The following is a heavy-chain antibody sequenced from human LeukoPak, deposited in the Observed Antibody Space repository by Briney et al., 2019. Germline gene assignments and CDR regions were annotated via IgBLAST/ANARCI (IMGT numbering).Heavy chain of an antibody. D-gene: IGHD3-3*01. Sequence: PGGSLRLSCAASGFTFSSYAMSLVRQAPGKGLEWVSAISGSGGSTYYADSVKGRFTISRDNSKNTLYLQMNSLRAEDTAVYYCAKGGLTIFGVVTLSPFDYWGQGTLVTVSS. CDR3: AKGGLTIFGVVTLSPFDY. J-gene: IGHJ4*02. CDR1: GFTFSSYA. CDR2: ISGSGGST. V-gene: IGHV3-23*01.